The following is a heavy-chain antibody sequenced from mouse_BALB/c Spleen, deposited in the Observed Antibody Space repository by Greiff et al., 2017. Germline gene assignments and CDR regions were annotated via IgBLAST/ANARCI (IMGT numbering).Heavy chain of an antibody. V-gene: IGHV5-6-5*01. Sequence: EVQGVESGGGLVKPGGSLKLSCAASGFTFSSYAMSWVRQTPEKRLEWVASISSGGSTYYPDSVKGRFTISRDNARNILYLQMSSLRSEDTAMYYCARTYDHGGFAYWGQGTLVTVSA. J-gene: IGHJ3*01. CDR2: ISSGGST. CDR3: ARTYDHGGFAY. CDR1: GFTFSSYA. D-gene: IGHD2-10*02.